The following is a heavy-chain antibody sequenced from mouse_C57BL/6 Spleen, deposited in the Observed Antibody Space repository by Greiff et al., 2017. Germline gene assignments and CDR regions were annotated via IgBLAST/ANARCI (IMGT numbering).Heavy chain of an antibody. CDR2: IRNKANNHAT. CDR3: TYYDYYYYAMDY. J-gene: IGHJ4*01. D-gene: IGHD2-4*01. CDR1: GFTFSDAW. V-gene: IGHV6-6*01. Sequence: EVKVEESGGGLVQPGGSMKLSCAASGFTFSDAWMDWVRQSPEKGLEWVAEIRNKANNHATYYAESVKGRFTISRDDSKSSVYLQMNSLRAEDTGIYYCTYYDYYYYAMDYWGQGTSVTVSS.